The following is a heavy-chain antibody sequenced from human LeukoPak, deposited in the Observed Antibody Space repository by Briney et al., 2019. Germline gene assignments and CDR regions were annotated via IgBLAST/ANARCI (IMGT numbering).Heavy chain of an antibody. J-gene: IGHJ5*02. CDR3: ARDVTGYVAYYYGSGFDP. CDR1: GFTFSSYG. Sequence: PGGSLRLSCAASGFTFSSYGMHWVRQAPGKGLEWVAVIWYDGSNKYYADSVKGRFTISRDNSKNTLYLQMNSLRAEDTAVYYCARDVTGYVAYYYGSGFDPWGQGTLVTVSS. D-gene: IGHD3-10*01. CDR2: IWYDGSNK. V-gene: IGHV3-33*01.